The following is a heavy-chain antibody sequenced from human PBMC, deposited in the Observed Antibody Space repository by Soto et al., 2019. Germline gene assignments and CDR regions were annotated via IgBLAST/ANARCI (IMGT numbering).Heavy chain of an antibody. Sequence: QLQLQESGPGLVKPSETLSLTCSVSGGSISRTNYYWVWIRQSPGKGLEWIGSIYYSGNTHNNPSLKSRVTLSIDTSKNQSSLKLSSVTAADTAVYYCARQVVSGTTGGMDVWGLGTTVTVSS. V-gene: IGHV4-39*01. CDR1: GGSISRTNYY. J-gene: IGHJ6*02. D-gene: IGHD1-7*01. CDR2: IYYSGNT. CDR3: ARQVVSGTTGGMDV.